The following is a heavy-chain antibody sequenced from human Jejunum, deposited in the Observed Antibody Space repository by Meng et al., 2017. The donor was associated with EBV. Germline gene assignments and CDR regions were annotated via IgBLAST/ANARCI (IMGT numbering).Heavy chain of an antibody. J-gene: IGHJ4*02. CDR2: IYYSGSA. CDR1: GGSISSGGYS. Sequence: QLQLQGSGSGLVKPSETLSLTCAVSGGSISSGGYSWHWIRQPPGKGLQWIGYIYYSGSAFYNPSLKSRVTLSVDRSKNQFSLNLSSVTAADMAVYYCARGAYFDYWGQGTLVTVSS. CDR3: ARGAYFDY. V-gene: IGHV4-30-2*01.